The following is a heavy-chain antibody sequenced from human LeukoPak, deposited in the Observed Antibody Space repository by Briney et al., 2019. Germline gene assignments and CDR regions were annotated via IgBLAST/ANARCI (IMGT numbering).Heavy chain of an antibody. Sequence: GASVKVSCKPSGYTFTSFGISWVRQAPGQGLEWMGWIGAYNGDTNYAQKFQGRVTMTTDTSTSTAYMDMRSLRSADTPVCYCTRDHCRGDNCPSFDYWGQGTLVTVSS. J-gene: IGHJ4*02. V-gene: IGHV1-18*04. CDR2: IGAYNGDT. D-gene: IGHD2-15*01. CDR1: GYTFTSFG. CDR3: TRDHCRGDNCPSFDY.